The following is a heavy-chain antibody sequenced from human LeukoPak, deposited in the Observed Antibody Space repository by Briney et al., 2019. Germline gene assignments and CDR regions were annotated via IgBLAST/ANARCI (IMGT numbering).Heavy chain of an antibody. V-gene: IGHV3-23*01. J-gene: IGHJ3*01. D-gene: IGHD5-24*01. Sequence: GGSLRLSCAASGFTFSNYAMGWVRQAPGKGLEWGSVTTARGDSPYYAQSVKGRFTISRDNSENTLYLQMSSLRAEDTAIYYCAKIRAGYIPDAFDVWGQGTMVTVSS. CDR2: TTARGDSP. CDR3: AKIRAGYIPDAFDV. CDR1: GFTFSNYA.